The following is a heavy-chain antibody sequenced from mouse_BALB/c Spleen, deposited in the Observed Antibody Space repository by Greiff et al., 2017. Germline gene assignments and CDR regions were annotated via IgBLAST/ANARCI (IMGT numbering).Heavy chain of an antibody. Sequence: DVMLVESGGGLVQPGGSLKLSCAASGFTFSSYTMSWVRQTPEKRLEWVAYISNGGGSTYYPDTVKGRFTISRDNAKNTLYLQMSSLKSEDTAMYYCARHGSYYDYDWYFDVWGAGTTVTVSS. D-gene: IGHD2-4*01. CDR2: ISNGGGST. J-gene: IGHJ1*01. CDR1: GFTFSSYT. V-gene: IGHV5-12-2*01. CDR3: ARHGSYYDYDWYFDV.